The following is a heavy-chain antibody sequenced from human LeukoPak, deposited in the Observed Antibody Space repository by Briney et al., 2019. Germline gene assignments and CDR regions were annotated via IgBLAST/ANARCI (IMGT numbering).Heavy chain of an antibody. Sequence: SETLSLTCAVYGGSFSGYYWSWIRQPPGKGLEWIGEINHSGSTNYNPSLKSRVTISVDTSKNQFSLKLSPVTAADTAVYYCARGRPLDPWGQGTLVTVSS. CDR1: GGSFSGYY. J-gene: IGHJ5*02. CDR3: ARGRPLDP. CDR2: INHSGST. V-gene: IGHV4-34*01.